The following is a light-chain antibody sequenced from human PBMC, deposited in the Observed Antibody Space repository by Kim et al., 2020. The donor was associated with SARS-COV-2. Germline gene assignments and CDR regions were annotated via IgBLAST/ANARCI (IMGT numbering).Light chain of an antibody. CDR3: CSYAGSYTVV. CDR1: SSDVGGYNY. V-gene: IGLV2-11*01. Sequence: GQSVTISCTGTSSDVGGYNYVSWYQQNPGKAPKLMIYDVINRPSGVPDRFSGSKSGNTALLTISGLQAEDEADYYCCSYAGSYTVVFGGGTQLTVL. CDR2: DVI. J-gene: IGLJ3*02.